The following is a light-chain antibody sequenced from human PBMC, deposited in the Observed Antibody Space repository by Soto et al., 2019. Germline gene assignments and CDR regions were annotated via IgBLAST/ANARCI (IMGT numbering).Light chain of an antibody. V-gene: IGLV2-23*01. CDR3: CSYAGDSAWV. CDR2: EGS. Sequence: QSALTQPASVSGSPGQSITMSCTGTSSDVGSYKFVSWYQQHPGKAPKLMIYEGSKRPSGVSNRFSGSKSGNTASLTISGLQAEDEADYYCCSYAGDSAWVFGGGTQLTVL. CDR1: SSDVGSYKF. J-gene: IGLJ3*02.